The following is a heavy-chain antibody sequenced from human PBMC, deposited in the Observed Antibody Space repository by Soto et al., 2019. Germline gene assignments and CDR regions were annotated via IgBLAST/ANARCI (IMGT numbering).Heavy chain of an antibody. J-gene: IGHJ4*02. CDR3: ARLAPCAGGTCYSPPLDV. CDR2: ITPDNGNT. Sequence: QVQLLQSGPEVKEPGASVKVSCKASGYNFVSFGVSWVRQAPGQGLEWMGWITPDNGNTNYAQKFQGRATMTTDTSTSTAYMEVRSLRFDDTAVYYCARLAPCAGGTCYSPPLDVWGQGALVTVSS. V-gene: IGHV1-18*01. D-gene: IGHD2-15*01. CDR1: GYNFVSFG.